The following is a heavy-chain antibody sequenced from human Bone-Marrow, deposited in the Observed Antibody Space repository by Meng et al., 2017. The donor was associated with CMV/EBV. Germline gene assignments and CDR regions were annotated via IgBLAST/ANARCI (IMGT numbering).Heavy chain of an antibody. CDR2: FNPNTGDT. Sequence: VKFACEASGYTFTGYYIHWVRQAPGQGLEWMGWFNPNTGDTNYVQRDQGRVTMTSDTSIKTVHMELSSLTTDDTAVYYCARGDNVDFWGQGTLVTVSS. CDR1: GYTFTGYY. D-gene: IGHD3/OR15-3a*01. J-gene: IGHJ4*02. V-gene: IGHV1-2*02. CDR3: ARGDNVDF.